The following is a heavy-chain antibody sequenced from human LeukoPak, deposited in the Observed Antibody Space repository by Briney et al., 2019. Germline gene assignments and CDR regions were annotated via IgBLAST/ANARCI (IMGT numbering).Heavy chain of an antibody. Sequence: SETLSLTCAVYGGSFSGYYWSWIRQPPGKGLEWTGEINHGGSTNYNPSLKSRVTISVDTSKNQFSLKLSSVTAADTAVYYCARGRSAGSGWYFTNYGMDVWGQGTTVTVSS. CDR1: GGSFSGYY. V-gene: IGHV4-34*01. D-gene: IGHD6-19*01. J-gene: IGHJ6*02. CDR3: ARGRSAGSGWYFTNYGMDV. CDR2: INHGGST.